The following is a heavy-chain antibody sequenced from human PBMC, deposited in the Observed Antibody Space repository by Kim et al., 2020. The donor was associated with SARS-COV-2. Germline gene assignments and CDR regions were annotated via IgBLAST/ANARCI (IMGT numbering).Heavy chain of an antibody. V-gene: IGHV3-74*01. D-gene: IGHD4-17*01. CDR1: GFTFSNYW. Sequence: GGSLRLSCAASGFTFSNYWMHWVRQAPGKGLVWVSRINTDGSSTTSADSVKGRFPISRDNAKNTLYLQMNSLRAEDTAVYYCARLYGASGKNAFDIWGQG. J-gene: IGHJ3*02. CDR2: INTDGSST. CDR3: ARLYGASGKNAFDI.